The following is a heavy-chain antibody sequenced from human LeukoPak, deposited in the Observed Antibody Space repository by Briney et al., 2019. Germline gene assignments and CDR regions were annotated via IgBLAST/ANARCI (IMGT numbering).Heavy chain of an antibody. J-gene: IGHJ4*02. CDR3: ASRPIWYFDY. CDR1: GGSISSYY. CDR2: IYYSGST. D-gene: IGHD3-10*01. V-gene: IGHV4-59*12. Sequence: SETLSLTCTVSGGSISSYYWSWLRQPPGKGLEWIGYIYYSGSTNYNPSLKSRVTISVDTSKNQFSLKLSSVTAADTAVYYCASRPIWYFDYWGQGTLVTVSS.